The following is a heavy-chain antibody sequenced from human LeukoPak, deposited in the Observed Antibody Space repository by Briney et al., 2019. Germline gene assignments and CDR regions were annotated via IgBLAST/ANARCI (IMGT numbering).Heavy chain of an antibody. D-gene: IGHD2-2*01. V-gene: IGHV3-48*02. Sequence: GGSLRLSCGVSGFTFSSYGMNWVRQAPAKGLEWVAYISSTTSIYYADSVKGRFTISRDNAKNSLFLQMNSLRDDDTAVYYCARRYFGSTTCPNFDYWGQGILVTVSS. CDR2: ISSTTSI. J-gene: IGHJ4*02. CDR3: ARRYFGSTTCPNFDY. CDR1: GFTFSSYG.